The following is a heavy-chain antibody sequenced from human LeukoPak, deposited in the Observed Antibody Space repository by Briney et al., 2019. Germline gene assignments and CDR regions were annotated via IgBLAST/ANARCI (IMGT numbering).Heavy chain of an antibody. CDR2: VNLQGGT. V-gene: IGHV4-4*02. CDR1: GGSITQTNY. Sequence: PSETLSLTCDVSGGSITQTNYWTWVRQPPGKGLEWIGEVNLQGGTNYNPSLLRRVAISVDTSANHVSLQMTSVTVADTAVYYCARQHGGNSLPLDAFDIWGQGTMVTVSS. D-gene: IGHD4-23*01. J-gene: IGHJ3*02. CDR3: ARQHGGNSLPLDAFDI.